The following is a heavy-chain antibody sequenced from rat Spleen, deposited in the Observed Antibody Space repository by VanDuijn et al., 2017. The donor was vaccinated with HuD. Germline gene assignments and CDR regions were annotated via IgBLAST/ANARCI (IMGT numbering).Heavy chain of an antibody. J-gene: IGHJ2*01. CDR3: ARRYDFDY. CDR2: ISYDSSNT. D-gene: IGHD1-11*01. V-gene: IGHV5-7*01. Sequence: EVQLVESDGGLVQPGRSLKLSCAASGFTFSDYNMAWVRQAPKKGLEWVATISYDSSNTYYRDSVKGRSTISRDNAKNTLYLQMDSLRSEDTATYYCARRYDFDYWGQGVMVTVSS. CDR1: GFTFSDYN.